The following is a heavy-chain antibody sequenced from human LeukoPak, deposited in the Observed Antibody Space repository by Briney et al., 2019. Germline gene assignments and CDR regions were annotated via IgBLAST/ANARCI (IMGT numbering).Heavy chain of an antibody. J-gene: IGHJ4*02. V-gene: IGHV3-23*01. Sequence: GGSLRLSCAASGFTFSSYAMSWVRQAPGKGLEWVSAISGSGGSTYYADSVKDRFTISRDNSKNTLYLQMNSLRAEDTAVYYCARDDWMTQGTNWGQGTLVTVSS. CDR3: ARDDWMTQGTN. D-gene: IGHD2-21*01. CDR1: GFTFSSYA. CDR2: ISGSGGST.